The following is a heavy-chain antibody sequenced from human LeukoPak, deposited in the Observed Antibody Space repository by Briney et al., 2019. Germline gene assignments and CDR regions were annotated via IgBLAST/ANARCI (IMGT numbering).Heavy chain of an antibody. CDR1: GFTFSSYA. CDR3: AKDHLYYYDSSGIADY. J-gene: IGHJ4*02. V-gene: IGHV3-23*01. D-gene: IGHD3-22*01. Sequence: PGGSLRLSCAASGFTFSSYAMSWVRQAPGKGLEWGSAISGSGGSTYYADSVKGRFTISRDNSKNTLYLQMNSLRAEDTAVYYCAKDHLYYYDSSGIADYWGQGTLVTVSS. CDR2: ISGSGGST.